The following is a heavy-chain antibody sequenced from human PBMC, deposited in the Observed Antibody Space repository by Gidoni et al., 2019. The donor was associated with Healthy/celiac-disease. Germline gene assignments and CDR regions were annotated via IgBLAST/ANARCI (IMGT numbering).Heavy chain of an antibody. V-gene: IGHV3-30-3*01. J-gene: IGHJ6*02. CDR2: ISNDGSNK. CDR1: GFTFSSSA. D-gene: IGHD4-17*01. CDR3: ARDTRVTTYYYYYGMDV. Sequence: QVQLVESGGGVVQPGRSLRLSCAASGFTFSSSAMHWVRQAPGKGLEWVAVISNDGSNKYYADSVKGRFTISRDNSKNTLYLQMNSLRAEDTAVYYCARDTRVTTYYYYYGMDVWGQGTTVTVSS.